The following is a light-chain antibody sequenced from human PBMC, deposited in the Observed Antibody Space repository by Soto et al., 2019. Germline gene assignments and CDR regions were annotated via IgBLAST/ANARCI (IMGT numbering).Light chain of an antibody. CDR3: QQYNKWPLT. Sequence: EVVMTQSPVTLSVSPGERATLSCRASESVSTNLAWYQQKPGQASRLLIYGASTGATGIPARFSGSRSGAEYTLTISSLQSEDFAVYYCQQYNKWPLTFGGGTKVEIK. CDR1: ESVSTN. CDR2: GAS. V-gene: IGKV3-15*01. J-gene: IGKJ4*01.